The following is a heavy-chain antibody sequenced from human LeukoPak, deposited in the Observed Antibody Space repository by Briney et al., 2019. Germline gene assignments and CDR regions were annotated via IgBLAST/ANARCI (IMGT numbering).Heavy chain of an antibody. V-gene: IGHV3-7*01. CDR1: GFIFSDFS. D-gene: IGHD2-2*01. CDR2: MSEDGNEI. Sequence: GGSLRLSCTVSGFIFSDFSMSWVRQAPGKGLEWVAKMSEDGNEIFYVDSVKGRFTISRDNTKKSLYLQLNSLRPEDSAVYYCARPRGCGSARCNNFDYWGQGTLDTVSS. CDR3: ARPRGCGSARCNNFDY. J-gene: IGHJ4*02.